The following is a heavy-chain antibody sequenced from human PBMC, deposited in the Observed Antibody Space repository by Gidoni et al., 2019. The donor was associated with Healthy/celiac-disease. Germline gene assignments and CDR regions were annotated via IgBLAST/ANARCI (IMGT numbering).Heavy chain of an antibody. CDR1: GGSIRSSSYY. V-gene: IGHV4-39*07. CDR2: IYYSGST. J-gene: IGHJ3*02. CDR3: ARGSEGARSDAFDI. Sequence: QLQLQESGPGLVKPSETLSLTCTVSGGSIRSSSYYWGWIRQPPGKGLEWIGSIYYSGSTYYNPSLKSRVTISVDTSKNQFSLKLSSVTAADTAVYYCARGSEGARSDAFDIWGQGTMVTVSS. D-gene: IGHD3-10*01.